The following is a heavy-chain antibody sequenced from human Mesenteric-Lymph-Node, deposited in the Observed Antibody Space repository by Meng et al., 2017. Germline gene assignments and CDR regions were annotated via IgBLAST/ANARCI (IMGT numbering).Heavy chain of an antibody. Sequence: SETLSLTCAISGDSVSSNSAAWNWIRQSPSRGLEWLGRTYYRSKWYNDYAVSVKSRITINPDTSKNQFSLQLNSVTPEDTAVYYFARAVVEWHIVVVTANQYNWFDPWGQGTLVTVSS. D-gene: IGHD2-21*02. CDR2: TYYRSKWYN. J-gene: IGHJ5*02. CDR3: ARAVVEWHIVVVTANQYNWFDP. CDR1: GDSVSSNSAA. V-gene: IGHV6-1*01.